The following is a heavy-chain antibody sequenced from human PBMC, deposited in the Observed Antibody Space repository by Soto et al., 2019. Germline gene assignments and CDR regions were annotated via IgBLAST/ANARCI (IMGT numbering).Heavy chain of an antibody. Sequence: HVQLQQWGAGLLKPSETLSLTCAVYGGSFSGYYWSWIRQPPGKGPEWIGEINHSGSTNYNPSLKSRGSKKVDTSKNQFSLKLSAVTAADTAVYYCAGGRLIPPAPYYDNGMDVWGQGTTVTVSS. D-gene: IGHD2-2*02. CDR1: GGSFSGYY. V-gene: IGHV4-34*01. CDR2: INHSGST. J-gene: IGHJ6*02. CDR3: AGGRLIPPAPYYDNGMDV.